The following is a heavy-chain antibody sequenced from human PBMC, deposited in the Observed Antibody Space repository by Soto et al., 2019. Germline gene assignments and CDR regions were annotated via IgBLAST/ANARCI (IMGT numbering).Heavy chain of an antibody. V-gene: IGHV3-23*01. D-gene: IGHD3-22*01. CDR1: GITISNYP. CDR2: ISGSGDRT. Sequence: EVQLLESGGGLVQPGGSLRLSCAASGITISNYPMSWVRQAPGKGLDWVSGISGSGDRTYYADSAKGRFTISKDISRNSLSLQLDSLGVEDTAVYFCVKDDGGYPLTAPHWGQGTLVTVSS. J-gene: IGHJ4*02. CDR3: VKDDGGYPLTAPH.